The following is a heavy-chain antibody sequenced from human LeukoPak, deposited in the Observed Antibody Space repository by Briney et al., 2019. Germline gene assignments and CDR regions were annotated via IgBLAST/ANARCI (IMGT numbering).Heavy chain of an antibody. D-gene: IGHD4-11*01. V-gene: IGHV5-51*01. CDR2: INAGNSDA. Sequence: GESLKISCKGSGYSFSSYWIGWVRQMPGKGLDWMRIINAGNSDARYSPSFQGQVTISVDKSINTAYLQWSSLKASDTAMYYCARRTAESTVTFYFDFWGQGTLVTVFS. CDR1: GYSFSSYW. J-gene: IGHJ4*02. CDR3: ARRTAESTVTFYFDF.